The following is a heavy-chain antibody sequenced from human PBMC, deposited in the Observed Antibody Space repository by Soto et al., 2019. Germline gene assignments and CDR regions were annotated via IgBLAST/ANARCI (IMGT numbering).Heavy chain of an antibody. CDR3: AASIAAAGGADFDY. Sequence: QVQLQESGPGLVKPSETLSLTCTVSGGSISSYYWSWIRQPPGKGLEWIGYIYYSGSTNYNPSLKSRVTISVDTSKNQFSLKLSSVTAADTAVYYCAASIAAAGGADFDYWGQGTLVTVSS. CDR2: IYYSGST. D-gene: IGHD6-13*01. CDR1: GGSISSYY. J-gene: IGHJ4*02. V-gene: IGHV4-59*01.